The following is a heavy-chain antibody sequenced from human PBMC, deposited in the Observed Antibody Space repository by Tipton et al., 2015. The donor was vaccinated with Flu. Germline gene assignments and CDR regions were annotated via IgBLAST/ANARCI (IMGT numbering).Heavy chain of an antibody. V-gene: IGHV6-1*01. D-gene: IGHD2-2*01. Sequence: GLVKPSQTLSLTCAISGDSVSSNSAAWNWIRQSPSRGLEWLGRTYYRSKWYNDYAVSVKSRITINPDTSKNQSSLQLNSVTPEDTAVYYCARGTGYCSSTSCFHGMDVWGQGTTVTVSS. CDR2: TYYRSKWYN. CDR1: GDSVSSNSAA. J-gene: IGHJ6*02. CDR3: ARGTGYCSSTSCFHGMDV.